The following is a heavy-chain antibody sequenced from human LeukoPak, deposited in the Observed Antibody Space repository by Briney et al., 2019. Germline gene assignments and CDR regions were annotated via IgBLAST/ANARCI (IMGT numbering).Heavy chain of an antibody. J-gene: IGHJ4*02. Sequence: GGSLRLSCAASGFTFSSYAMSWVRQAPGKGLEWVSAISGSGGSTYYADSVKGRFTISRDNSKNTLYLQMNSLRAEDTAVYYCAKGGYYYDSSGYYYGNYWGQGTLVTVSS. V-gene: IGHV3-23*01. CDR2: ISGSGGST. D-gene: IGHD3-22*01. CDR3: AKGGYYYDSSGYYYGNY. CDR1: GFTFSSYA.